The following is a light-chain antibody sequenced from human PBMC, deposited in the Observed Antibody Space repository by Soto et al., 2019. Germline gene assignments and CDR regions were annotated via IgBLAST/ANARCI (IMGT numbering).Light chain of an antibody. J-gene: IGKJ2*01. CDR3: HQYQKFPYT. CDR1: QSISAW. V-gene: IGKV1-5*03. Sequence: DIQMTQSPSTLSASVEDRVTITCRASQSISAWLAWYQQKPGKAPKLLVYKASTLETGVPSRFSGSGSGTEFTLTISSPQPDDFATYYCHQYQKFPYTFGQGTKLEIK. CDR2: KAS.